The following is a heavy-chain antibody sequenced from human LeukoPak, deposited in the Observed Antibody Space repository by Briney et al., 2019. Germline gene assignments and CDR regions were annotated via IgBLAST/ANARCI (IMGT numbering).Heavy chain of an antibody. J-gene: IGHJ6*02. CDR3: ARDTPTPRYCSSTSCYGDYYYYYGMDV. V-gene: IGHV3-30*02. CDR1: GFTFSSYG. CDR2: IRYDGSNK. Sequence: GGSLRLSCAASGFTFSSYGMHWVRLAPGKGLEWVAFIRYDGSNKYYADSVKGRFTISRDNSKNTLYLQMNSLRAEDTAVYYCARDTPTPRYCSSTSCYGDYYYYYGMDVWGQGTTVTVSS. D-gene: IGHD2-2*01.